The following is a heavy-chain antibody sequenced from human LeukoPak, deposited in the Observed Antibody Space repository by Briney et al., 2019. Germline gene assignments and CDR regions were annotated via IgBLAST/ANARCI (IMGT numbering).Heavy chain of an antibody. Sequence: TSSETLSLTCAVSGGSISSSNWWSWVRQPPGKGLEWMGEIYHSGSTNYNPSLKSRVTISVDKSKNQFSLKLSSVTAADTAVYYCARDAGSWTRYFDLWGRGTLVTVSS. D-gene: IGHD6-13*01. CDR3: ARDAGSWTRYFDL. CDR2: IYHSGST. J-gene: IGHJ2*01. CDR1: GGSISSSNW. V-gene: IGHV4-4*02.